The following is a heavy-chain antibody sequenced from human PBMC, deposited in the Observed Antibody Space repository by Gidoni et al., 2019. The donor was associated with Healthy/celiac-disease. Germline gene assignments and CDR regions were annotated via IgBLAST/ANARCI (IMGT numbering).Heavy chain of an antibody. V-gene: IGHV4-39*01. CDR1: RGPISSSRSY. CDR3: ARNVGYSSSWYVGAYYYYMDV. D-gene: IGHD6-13*01. CDR2: IYYSGST. J-gene: IGHJ6*03. Sequence: QLQLQESGPGLVKPSETPSLTCTLSRGPISSSRSYSGWIRQPPGKGLEWIGSIYYSGSTYYNPSLKSRVTISVDTSKNQFSLKLSSVTAADTAVYYCARNVGYSSSWYVGAYYYYMDVWGKGTTVTVSS.